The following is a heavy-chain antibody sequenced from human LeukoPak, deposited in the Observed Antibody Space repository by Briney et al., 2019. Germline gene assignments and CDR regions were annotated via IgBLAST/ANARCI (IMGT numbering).Heavy chain of an antibody. Sequence: ASVKVSCKVSGYTLTELSMHWVRQAPGKGLEWMGGFDPEDGETIYAQKFQGRATMTEDTSTDTAYMELSSLRSEDTAVYYCATVLPTELAFDYWGQGTLVTVSS. J-gene: IGHJ4*02. V-gene: IGHV1-24*01. CDR2: FDPEDGET. D-gene: IGHD6-13*01. CDR1: GYTLTELS. CDR3: ATVLPTELAFDY.